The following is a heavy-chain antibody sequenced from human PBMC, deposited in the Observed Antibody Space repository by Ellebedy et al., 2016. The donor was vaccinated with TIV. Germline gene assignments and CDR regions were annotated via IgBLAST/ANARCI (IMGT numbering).Heavy chain of an antibody. J-gene: IGHJ4*02. V-gene: IGHV2-5*02. Sequence: SGPTLVKPTQTLTLTCTFSGFLLNTSGVGVGWIRQPPGKALEWLALIYWDDDKRYSPSLESRLTITKDTSKNQVVLTMTNMDPVDTATYYSARAWGGSCFDYWGQGTQVTVSS. CDR2: IYWDDDK. CDR3: ARAWGGSCFDY. D-gene: IGHD2-2*03. CDR1: GFLLNTSGVG.